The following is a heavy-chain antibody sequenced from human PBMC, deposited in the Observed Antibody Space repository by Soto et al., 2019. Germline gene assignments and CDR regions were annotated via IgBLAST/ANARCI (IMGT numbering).Heavy chain of an antibody. V-gene: IGHV4-59*01. CDR3: ASGPRIQLWT. Sequence: QVQLQESGPRLVKPSETLSLICTVSGGSISSYYWSWIRQPPGKGLEWIGYIYYSGSTTYIPSLKXXVXIXXDTSTNQFSLRLSSVTAADTAVYYCASGPRIQLWTWGQGTLVTVSS. CDR1: GGSISSYY. CDR2: IYYSGST. J-gene: IGHJ5*02. D-gene: IGHD5-18*01.